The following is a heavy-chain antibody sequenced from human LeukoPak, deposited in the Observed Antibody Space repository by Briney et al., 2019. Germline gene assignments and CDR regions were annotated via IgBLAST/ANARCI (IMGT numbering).Heavy chain of an antibody. CDR1: GGTFSSYA. D-gene: IGHD3-10*01. J-gene: IGHJ4*02. CDR3: ARAGGDYYYGSGSYRLDY. CDR2: IIPIFGTA. V-gene: IGHV1-69*05. Sequence: SVKVSCKASGGTFSSYAISWVRQAPRQGLEWMGRIIPIFGTANYAQKFQGRVTITTDESTSTAYMELSSLRSEDTAVYYCARAGGDYYYGSGSYRLDYWGQGTLVTVSS.